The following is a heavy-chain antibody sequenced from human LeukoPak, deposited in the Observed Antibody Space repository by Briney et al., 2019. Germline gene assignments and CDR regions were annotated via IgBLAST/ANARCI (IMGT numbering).Heavy chain of an antibody. J-gene: IGHJ4*02. V-gene: IGHV4-59*08. Sequence: SETLSLTCTVSGGSISSYYWSWIRQPPGKGLEWIGYIYYSGNTNYNPSLKSRVTISVDTSKNQFSLKLSSVTAADTAVYYCARHPSAVAGKTFDYWGQGTLVTVSS. CDR2: IYYSGNT. CDR1: GGSISSYY. D-gene: IGHD6-19*01. CDR3: ARHPSAVAGKTFDY.